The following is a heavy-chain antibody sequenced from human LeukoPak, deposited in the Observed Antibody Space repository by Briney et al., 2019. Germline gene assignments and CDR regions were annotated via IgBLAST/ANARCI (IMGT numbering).Heavy chain of an antibody. V-gene: IGHV3-33*01. Sequence: GGSLRLSCAASGFTFSSYGMHWVRQAPGKGLEWVAVIWYDGSNKYYADSVKGRFTISRDNSKNTLYLQMNSPRAEDTAVYYCARGYYDSSGYIDYWGQGTLVTVSS. D-gene: IGHD3-22*01. CDR1: GFTFSSYG. CDR3: ARGYYDSSGYIDY. CDR2: IWYDGSNK. J-gene: IGHJ4*02.